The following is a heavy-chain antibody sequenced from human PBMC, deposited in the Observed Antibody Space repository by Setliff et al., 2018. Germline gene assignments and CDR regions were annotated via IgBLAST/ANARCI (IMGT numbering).Heavy chain of an antibody. V-gene: IGHV4-61*02. CDR3: RVWVDMIEVDS. J-gene: IGHJ4*02. CDR2: LHTSGSP. CDR1: GGSISSGSYH. D-gene: IGHD3-22*01. Sequence: SETLSLTCALSGGSISSGSYHWSWIRQPAGQGLEWVGRLHTSGSPNYNPSLKSRVTMSVDTSKNQFSLKLTSVTAADTAVYYCRVWVDMIEVDSWAQGTLVTVSS.